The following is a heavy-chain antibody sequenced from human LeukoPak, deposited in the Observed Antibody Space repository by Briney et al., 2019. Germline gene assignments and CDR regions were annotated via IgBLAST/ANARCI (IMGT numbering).Heavy chain of an antibody. CDR1: GYTFTGYY. CDR3: ARDRRQLRLFDY. D-gene: IGHD4-17*01. V-gene: IGHV1-2*02. Sequence: ASVKVSCKASGYTFTGYYIHWVRQAPGQGLEWMGWINPNSGGTNYAQTFQGRVTMTRDTSISTAYMELSRLRSDDTAVYYCARDRRQLRLFDYWGQGTLVTVSS. CDR2: INPNSGGT. J-gene: IGHJ4*02.